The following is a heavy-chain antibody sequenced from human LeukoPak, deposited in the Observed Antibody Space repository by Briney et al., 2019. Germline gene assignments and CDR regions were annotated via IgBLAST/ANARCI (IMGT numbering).Heavy chain of an antibody. CDR1: GGTFSSYA. CDR2: IIPIFGTA. V-gene: IGHV1-69*05. J-gene: IGHJ3*02. CDR3: AGVRHDYGDYGAFDI. D-gene: IGHD4-17*01. Sequence: GASVKVSCKASGGTFSSYAISWVRQAPGQGLEWMGGIIPIFGTANYAQKFQGGVTITTDESTSTAYMELNSLRSEDTAVYYCAGVRHDYGDYGAFDIWGQGTMVTVSS.